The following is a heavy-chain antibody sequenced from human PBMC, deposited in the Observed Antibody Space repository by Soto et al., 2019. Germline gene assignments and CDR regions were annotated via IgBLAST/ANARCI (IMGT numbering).Heavy chain of an antibody. D-gene: IGHD6-13*01. Sequence: XTXTXTLXCTFSGFSLXXXXMXXXXXXXPPGMALEWLARIDWDDDKYYSTSLKTRLTISKDTSKNQVVLTMTNMDPVDTATYYCARIAIAAAGHSAFDIWGQGTMVTVSS. V-gene: IGHV2-70*11. J-gene: IGHJ3*02. CDR3: ARIAIAAAGHSAFDI. CDR2: IDWDDDK. CDR1: GFSLXXXXMX.